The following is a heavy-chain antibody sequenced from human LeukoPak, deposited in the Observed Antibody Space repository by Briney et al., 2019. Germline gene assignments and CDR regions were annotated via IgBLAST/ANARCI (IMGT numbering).Heavy chain of an antibody. Sequence: PSETLSLTCTVSGGSISSSSYYWGWIRQPPGKGLEWIGSIYYSGSTYYNPSLKSRVTISVDTSKNQFSLKLSSVTAADTAVYYCARFGLRYFDWLDWGQGTLVTVSS. CDR2: IYYSGST. CDR1: GGSISSSSYY. V-gene: IGHV4-39*01. J-gene: IGHJ4*02. CDR3: ARFGLRYFDWLD. D-gene: IGHD3-9*01.